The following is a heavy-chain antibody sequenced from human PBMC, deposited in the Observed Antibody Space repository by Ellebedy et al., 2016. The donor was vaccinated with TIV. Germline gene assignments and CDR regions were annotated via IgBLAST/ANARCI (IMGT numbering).Heavy chain of an antibody. CDR3: ARDDDYGDSVSYYGMDV. D-gene: IGHD4-17*01. V-gene: IGHV3-48*02. J-gene: IGHJ6*02. CDR2: ISSSSSTI. CDR1: GFTFSSYS. Sequence: PGGSLRLSCAASGFTFSSYSMNWVRQAPGKGLAWVSYISSSSSTIYYADSVKGRFTISRDNAKNSLYLQMNSLRDEDTAVYYCARDDDYGDSVSYYGMDVWGQGTTVTVSS.